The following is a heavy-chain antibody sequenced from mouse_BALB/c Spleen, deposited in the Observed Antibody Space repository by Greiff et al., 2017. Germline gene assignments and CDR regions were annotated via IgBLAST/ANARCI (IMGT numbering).Heavy chain of an antibody. V-gene: IGHV1S81*02. CDR2: INPSNGGT. Sequence: QVQLQQSGAELVKPGASVKLSCKASGYTFTSYYMYWVKQRPGQGLEWIGEINPSNGGTNFNEKFKSKATLTVDKSSSTAYMQLSSLTSEDSAVYDCKREDYGSSYRYLDVWGAGTTVTVSS. CDR1: GYTFTSYY. CDR3: KREDYGSSYRYLDV. J-gene: IGHJ1*01. D-gene: IGHD1-1*01.